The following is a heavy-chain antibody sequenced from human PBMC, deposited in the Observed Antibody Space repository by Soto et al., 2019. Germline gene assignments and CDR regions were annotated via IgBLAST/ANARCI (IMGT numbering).Heavy chain of an antibody. CDR3: XXXXXXDFLSDY. D-gene: IGHD3-3*01. CDR2: ISAYNGNT. V-gene: IGHV1-18*01. CDR1: GYSFTRYY. Sequence: QVQLVQSGAEVKKPGASVKVSCKASGYSFTRYYINWVRQAPGQGLEWMGWISAYNGNTHYEEKLQGRVTLTTDTXXXXXXXXXXXXXXXXXXXXXXXXXXXXDFLSDYWGQGTLVTVSS. J-gene: IGHJ4*02.